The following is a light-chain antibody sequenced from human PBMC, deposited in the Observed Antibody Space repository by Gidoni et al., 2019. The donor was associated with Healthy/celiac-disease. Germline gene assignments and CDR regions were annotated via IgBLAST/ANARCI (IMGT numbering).Light chain of an antibody. CDR1: QSDSSY. J-gene: IGKJ5*01. Sequence: EIVLKQSPATLSLSPGERATLSCRASQSDSSYLAWYQQKPGQAPRLLIYDASNRATGIPARFSGSGSGTDFTLTISSLEPEDFAVYYCQQRSNWPPITFXXXTRLEIK. V-gene: IGKV3-11*01. CDR2: DAS. CDR3: QQRSNWPPIT.